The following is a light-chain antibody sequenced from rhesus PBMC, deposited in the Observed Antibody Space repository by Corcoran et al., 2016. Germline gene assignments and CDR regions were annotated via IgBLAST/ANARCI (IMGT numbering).Light chain of an antibody. CDR1: QGISSY. V-gene: IGKV1-32*02. Sequence: DIQMSQSPSSLSASVGDRVTITCRASQGISSYLTWYQQKPGKAPKTLIYYANSLESGVPSRFSGSGSGKDFTLTISSLQPGDFATDYCQQGNSNPPTFGQGTKVEIK. CDR3: QQGNSNPPT. J-gene: IGKJ1*01. CDR2: YAN.